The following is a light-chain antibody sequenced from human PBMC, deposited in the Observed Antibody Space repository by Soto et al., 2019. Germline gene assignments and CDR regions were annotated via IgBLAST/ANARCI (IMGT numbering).Light chain of an antibody. Sequence: IPLTQSPSSLSASVGDRVNITCRASQSISSYLNWYQQKPGKAPKLLIYAASSLPSGVPSRFSGSGSGTDFTLTISSLQPEDFATYYCQQSYSTPPNFGQGTRLEIK. V-gene: IGKV1-39*01. CDR2: AAS. J-gene: IGKJ5*01. CDR3: QQSYSTPPN. CDR1: QSISSY.